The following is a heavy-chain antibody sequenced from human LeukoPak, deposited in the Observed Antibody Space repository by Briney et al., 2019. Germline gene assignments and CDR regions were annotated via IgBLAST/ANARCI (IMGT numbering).Heavy chain of an antibody. Sequence: GGSLRLSCAASGFTFSTYSMNWVRQAPGKGLEWASSISSSSSYISSADSVKGRFTISRDNAKKSLYLQMNSLRAEDTAVYYCARDGPVRIAARPYYFDFWGQGTLVTVSS. CDR2: ISSSSSYI. V-gene: IGHV3-21*01. CDR1: GFTFSTYS. J-gene: IGHJ4*02. CDR3: ARDGPVRIAARPYYFDF. D-gene: IGHD6-6*01.